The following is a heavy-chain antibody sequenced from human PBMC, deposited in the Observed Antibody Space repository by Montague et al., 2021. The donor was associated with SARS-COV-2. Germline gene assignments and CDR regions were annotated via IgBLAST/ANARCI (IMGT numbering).Heavy chain of an antibody. Sequence: PALVKPTQTLTLTCTFSGFSLSTSGMCVSWIRQPPGKALEWLARIDWDDDKYYSTSLKTRLTISKDTSKNQVVLTMTNMDPMDTATYYCARTPYYYDSSGYYYGSFDTWGQGTMVTVSS. CDR1: GFSLSTSGMC. J-gene: IGHJ3*02. CDR2: IDWDDDK. D-gene: IGHD3-22*01. V-gene: IGHV2-70*11. CDR3: ARTPYYYDSSGYYYGSFDT.